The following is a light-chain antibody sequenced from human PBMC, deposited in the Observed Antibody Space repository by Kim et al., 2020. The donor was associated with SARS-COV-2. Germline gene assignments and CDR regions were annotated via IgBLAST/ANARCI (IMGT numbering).Light chain of an antibody. CDR1: QSVRSN. Sequence: ETVMTQSPATLSVSPGERASLSCRASQSVRSNLAWYQQKPGRAPRLLIYGASTRATGIPARFSGSGSGTEFTLTISRLQSEDFAVYYCQQYNDWPPYTCGQGTKLEI. J-gene: IGKJ2*01. CDR3: QQYNDWPPYT. CDR2: GAS. V-gene: IGKV3-15*01.